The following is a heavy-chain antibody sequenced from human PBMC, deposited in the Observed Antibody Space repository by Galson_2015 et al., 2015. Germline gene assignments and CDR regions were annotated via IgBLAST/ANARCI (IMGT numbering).Heavy chain of an antibody. CDR2: ISSSGSTI. J-gene: IGHJ4*02. CDR1: RFTFSSYE. D-gene: IGHD4-11*01. V-gene: IGHV3-48*03. CDR3: ARVGRTVTSSVDY. Sequence: LSCAASRFTFSSYEMNWVRQAPGTGLEWVSYISSSGSTIYYADSVKGRFTISRDNAKNSLYLQMNSLRAEDTAVYYCARVGRTVTSSVDYWGQGTLVTVSS.